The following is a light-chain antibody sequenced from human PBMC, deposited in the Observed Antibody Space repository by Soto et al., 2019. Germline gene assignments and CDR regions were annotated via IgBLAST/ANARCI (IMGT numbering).Light chain of an antibody. CDR3: SSYAGTNNLV. CDR2: EVS. Sequence: QSVPTQPPSASGSPGQSVTISCTGTSSDVGGYNYVSWYQQYPGKAPKIMIYEVSERPSGVPVRFSGSKSGNTASLTVSGLQAEDEADYYCSSYAGTNNLVFGGGTKLTVL. CDR1: SSDVGGYNY. J-gene: IGLJ3*02. V-gene: IGLV2-8*01.